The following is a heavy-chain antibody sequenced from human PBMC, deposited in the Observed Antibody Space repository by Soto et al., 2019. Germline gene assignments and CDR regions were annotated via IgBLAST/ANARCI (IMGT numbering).Heavy chain of an antibody. CDR2: LYIGGST. CDR1: GFTVSNNY. Sequence: GGSLRLSCAASGFTVSNNYMTWVRQAPGKGLEWVSVLYIGGSTYYTDSVKGRFTISRDNSKNTLYLQMNSLRAEDTAVYYCASGTRSGYYRGGHYYYGTDVWGQGTTVTVSS. D-gene: IGHD3-3*01. J-gene: IGHJ6*02. V-gene: IGHV3-66*01. CDR3: ASGTRSGYYRGGHYYYGTDV.